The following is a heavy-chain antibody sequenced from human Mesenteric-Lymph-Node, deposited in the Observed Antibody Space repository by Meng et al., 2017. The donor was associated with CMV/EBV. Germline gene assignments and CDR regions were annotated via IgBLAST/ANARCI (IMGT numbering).Heavy chain of an antibody. D-gene: IGHD3-10*01. Sequence: SGYTFTGYYMHWVRQAPGQGLEWMGRINPNSGGTNYAQTLKDRVTITADESTSTVYMELSSLGSEDTALYYCATDYSGSGSFYNALFYWGQGTLVTVSS. CDR2: INPNSGGT. CDR1: GYTFTGYY. J-gene: IGHJ4*02. V-gene: IGHV1-2*06. CDR3: ATDYSGSGSFYNALFY.